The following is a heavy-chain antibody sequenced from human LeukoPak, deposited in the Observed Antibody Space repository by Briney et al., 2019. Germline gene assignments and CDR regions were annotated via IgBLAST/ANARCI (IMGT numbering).Heavy chain of an antibody. J-gene: IGHJ4*02. CDR3: ARDRGTGTTWYLDY. D-gene: IGHD1-1*01. CDR2: IYYSGST. Sequence: SETLSLTCTVSGGSISSGGYYWSWIRQHPGKGLEWIGYIYYSGSTYYNPSLKSRVTISVDTSKNQFSLKLSSVTAADTAVYYCARDRGTGTTWYLDYWGQGTLVTVSS. CDR1: GGSISSGGYY. V-gene: IGHV4-31*03.